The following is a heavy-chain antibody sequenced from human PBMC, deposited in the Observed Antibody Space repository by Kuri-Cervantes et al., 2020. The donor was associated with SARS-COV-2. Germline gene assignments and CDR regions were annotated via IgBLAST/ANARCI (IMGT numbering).Heavy chain of an antibody. V-gene: IGHV3-74*01. J-gene: IGHJ4*02. CDR2: INSDGSST. Sequence: GESLKISCAASGFTFSSYRMHWVRQAPGKGLVWVSRINSDGSSTSYADSVKGRFTISRDNAKNTLYLQMNSLRAEDTAVYYCARWQRGSSWYSVFDYWGQGTLVTVSS. D-gene: IGHD6-13*01. CDR1: GFTFSSYR. CDR3: ARWQRGSSWYSVFDY.